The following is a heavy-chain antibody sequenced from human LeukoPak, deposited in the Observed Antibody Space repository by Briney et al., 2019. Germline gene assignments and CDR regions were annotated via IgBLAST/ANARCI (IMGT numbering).Heavy chain of an antibody. J-gene: IGHJ3*02. V-gene: IGHV1-3*01. CDR2: INAGNGNT. CDR3: ARAPTLWFGESPFYYDAFDI. CDR1: GYTFTSYA. Sequence: ASVKVSCTASGYTFTSYAMHWVRQAPGQRLEWMGWINAGNGNTKYSQKFQGRVTITRDTSASTAYMELSSLRSEDTAVYYCARAPTLWFGESPFYYDAFDIWGQGTMVTVSS. D-gene: IGHD3-10*01.